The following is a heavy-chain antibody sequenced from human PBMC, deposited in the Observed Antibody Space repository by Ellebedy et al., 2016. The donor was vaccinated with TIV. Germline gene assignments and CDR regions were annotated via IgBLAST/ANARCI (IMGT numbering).Heavy chain of an antibody. CDR3: ARHYYDAFDI. CDR2: IYPGESDT. Sequence: KVSCKGSGYTFTTYWIGWVRQMPGKGLAWVGIIYPGESDTRYSPSFQGQVTISADKSISTAYLHWSSLKASDTAMYYCARHYYDAFDIWGQGTMVTVSS. V-gene: IGHV5-51*01. D-gene: IGHD2-21*01. CDR1: GYTFTTYW. J-gene: IGHJ3*02.